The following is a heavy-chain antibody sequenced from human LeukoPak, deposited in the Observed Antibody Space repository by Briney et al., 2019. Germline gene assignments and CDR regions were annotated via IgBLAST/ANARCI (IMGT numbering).Heavy chain of an antibody. J-gene: IGHJ4*02. CDR1: SASINNDF. Sequence: SETLSLTCTVSSASINNDFWTWIRQPAGKGLEWIGRIYSGGTTNYNPSLKSRVTMSVDTSKNQFSLKLTSVTAADTAVYYCARNFRGGSTYLDYWGEGTLVTVSS. CDR3: ARNFRGGSTYLDY. V-gene: IGHV4-4*07. D-gene: IGHD5/OR15-5a*01. CDR2: IYSGGTT.